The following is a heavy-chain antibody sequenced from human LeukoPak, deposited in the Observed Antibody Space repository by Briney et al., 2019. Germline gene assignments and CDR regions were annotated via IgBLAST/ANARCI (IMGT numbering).Heavy chain of an antibody. CDR2: INPNIGGT. V-gene: IGHV1-2*02. CDR1: VYTFIVYY. J-gene: IGHJ4*02. CDR3: ARAVEQQGYCSSTSCLPFDY. Sequence: ASVKVSCKASVYTFIVYYMHWVRQALGQGLEWMGWINPNIGGTNYAQKFQGRVTMTRDTSISTAYMELSRLRSDDTAVYYCARAVEQQGYCSSTSCLPFDYWGQGTLVTVSS. D-gene: IGHD2-2*01.